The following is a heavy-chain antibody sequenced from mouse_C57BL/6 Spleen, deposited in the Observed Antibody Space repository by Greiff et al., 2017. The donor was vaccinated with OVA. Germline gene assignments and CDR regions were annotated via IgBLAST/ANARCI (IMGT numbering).Heavy chain of an antibody. J-gene: IGHJ3*01. CDR2: ISYDGSN. Sequence: DVQLQESGPGLVKPSQSLSLTCSVTGYSITSGYYWNWIRQFPGNKLEWMGYISYDGSNNYNPSLKNRISITRDTSKNQFFLKLNSVTTEDTATYYCARDYDGSSPWFAYWGQGTLVTVSA. D-gene: IGHD1-1*01. CDR1: GYSITSGYY. V-gene: IGHV3-6*01. CDR3: ARDYDGSSPWFAY.